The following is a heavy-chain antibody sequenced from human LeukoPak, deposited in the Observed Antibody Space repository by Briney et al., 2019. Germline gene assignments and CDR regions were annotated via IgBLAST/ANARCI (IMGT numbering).Heavy chain of an antibody. CDR1: GGTFSSYA. D-gene: IGHD3-10*01. Sequence: GASVKVSCKASGGTFSSYAISWVRQAPGQGLEWMGGIIPIFGTANYAQKFQGRVTITADESTSTAYMELSSLRSEDTAVYYCARVGSLRGSDYYYGMDVWGKGTTVTVSP. CDR2: IIPIFGTA. J-gene: IGHJ6*04. V-gene: IGHV1-69*01. CDR3: ARVGSLRGSDYYYGMDV.